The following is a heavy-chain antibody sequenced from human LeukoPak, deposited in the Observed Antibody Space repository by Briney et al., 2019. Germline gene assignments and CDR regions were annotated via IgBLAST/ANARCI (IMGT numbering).Heavy chain of an antibody. CDR1: GYTFTGNH. CDR3: AKXADIVXXDL. CDR2: IDPNSGGT. V-gene: IGHV1-2*02. Sequence: ASVKVSCKASGYTFTGNHVHWVRQAPGQGLEWMGWIDPNSGGTKYAQKFQDRVTMTSDTSISTAYMELSGLRSDDTAVYFCAKXADIVXXDLWXRGTLVTVSS. J-gene: IGHJ2*01. D-gene: IGHD3-16*02.